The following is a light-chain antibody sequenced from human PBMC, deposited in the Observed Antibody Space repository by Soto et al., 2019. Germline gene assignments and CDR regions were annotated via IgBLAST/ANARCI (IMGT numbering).Light chain of an antibody. V-gene: IGKV3-20*01. CDR2: GAS. CDR1: QSVSSSY. J-gene: IGKJ1*01. Sequence: IVLTQSPGTLSLSPGERATLSCRASQSVSSSYLAWYQQKPGQAPRLLIYGASSRATGITDRFSGSGSGTDFTLTISRLEPEDFVVYYCQQYGSSPAWSVGQGTKVEI. CDR3: QQYGSSPAWS.